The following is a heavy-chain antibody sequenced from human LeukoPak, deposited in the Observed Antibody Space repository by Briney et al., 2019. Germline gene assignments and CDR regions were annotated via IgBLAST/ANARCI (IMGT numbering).Heavy chain of an antibody. CDR3: ARDQYATWSRRGNYAP. Sequence: GGSLRLSCVASGFTFGKYWMSWVRQAPGKGLEWVANIKLDGSEKNYVDSVKGRFTISRDNTKNSLYLQMNSLRVEDTALFSCARDQYATWSRRGNYAPCGQGTLLIVS. V-gene: IGHV3-7*03. CDR1: GFTFGKYW. CDR2: IKLDGSEK. D-gene: IGHD2-2*01. J-gene: IGHJ5*02.